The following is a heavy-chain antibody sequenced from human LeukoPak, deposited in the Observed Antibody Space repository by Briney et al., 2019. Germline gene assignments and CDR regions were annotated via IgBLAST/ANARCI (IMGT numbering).Heavy chain of an antibody. J-gene: IGHJ4*02. CDR1: DDSITIYY. Sequence: SETLSLTCTVSDDSITIYYWSWIRQPPGKGLEWIGYIDHTGITNYNPSLNSRVTISRDTSKNHFSLELSSATAADTAVYYCARRFGEFDYWGQGTLVSVSS. D-gene: IGHD3-10*01. CDR3: ARRFGEFDY. V-gene: IGHV4-59*01. CDR2: IDHTGIT.